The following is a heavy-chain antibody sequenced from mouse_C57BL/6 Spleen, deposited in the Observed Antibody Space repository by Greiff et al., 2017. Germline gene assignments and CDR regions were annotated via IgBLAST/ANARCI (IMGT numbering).Heavy chain of an antibody. V-gene: IGHV1-82*01. D-gene: IGHD1-1*01. CDR3: ARGGDYYGSSLAY. Sequence: QVQPQQSGPELVKPGASVKISCKASGYAFSSSWMNWVKQRPGKGLEWIGRIYPGDGDTTYNGKFKGKATLTADKSSSTAYMQLSSLTSEDSAVYFGARGGDYYGSSLAYWGQGTLVTVSA. CDR2: IYPGDGDT. J-gene: IGHJ3*01. CDR1: GYAFSSSW.